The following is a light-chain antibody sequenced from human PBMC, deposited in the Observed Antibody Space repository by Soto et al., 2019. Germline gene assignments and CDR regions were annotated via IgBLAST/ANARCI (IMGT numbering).Light chain of an antibody. CDR2: KAS. J-gene: IGKJ4*01. CDR3: QQYESFFPLT. CDR1: QNINSW. Sequence: DIQMTQSPSTLSASVGDIVTINFRASQNINSWLAWYQQKPGKAPKLLIYKASNLESGVPSRFSGSGSGTDFTLTISSLQPDDFATYHCQQYESFFPLTFGGGTKVDI. V-gene: IGKV1-5*03.